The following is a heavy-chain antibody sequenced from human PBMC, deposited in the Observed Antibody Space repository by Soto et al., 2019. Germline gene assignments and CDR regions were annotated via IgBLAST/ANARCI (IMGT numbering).Heavy chain of an antibody. CDR1: GFTFSSYA. D-gene: IGHD6-19*01. J-gene: IGHJ3*02. V-gene: IGHV3-23*01. CDR3: AKYLTYSSGWDDAFDI. CDR2: ISGSGGST. Sequence: GGSLRLSCAASGFTFSSYAMSWVRQAPGKGLEWVSAISGSGGSTYYADSVKGRFTISRDNSKNTLYLQMNSLRAEDTAVYYCAKYLTYSSGWDDAFDIWGQGTMVTVSS.